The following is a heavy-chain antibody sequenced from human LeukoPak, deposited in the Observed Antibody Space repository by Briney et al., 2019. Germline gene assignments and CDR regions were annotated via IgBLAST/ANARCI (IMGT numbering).Heavy chain of an antibody. CDR3: ARDSTMVRGVISY. CDR1: GFPVSSNY. V-gene: IGHV3-66*02. J-gene: IGHJ4*02. CDR2: LYSGGST. D-gene: IGHD3-10*01. Sequence: GGSLRLSCAASGFPVSSNYMSWVRQAPGKGLEWVSVLYSGGSTYYADSVKGRFTISRDNSKNTLYLQMNSLRAEDTAVYYCARDSTMVRGVISYWGQGTLVTVSS.